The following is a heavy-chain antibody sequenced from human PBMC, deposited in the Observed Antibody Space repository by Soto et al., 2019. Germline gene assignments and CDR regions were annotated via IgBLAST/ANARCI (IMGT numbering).Heavy chain of an antibody. CDR2: ISASGSSV. J-gene: IGHJ4*02. Sequence: EVQLFESGGALVQPGGSLRLSCEASGFSLGRYAMSWVRQAPGKGLEWISVISASGSSVSYADSVKGRFTISKDNSENTLFLQVNSLRVEDTAVYYCAKDYYYDSTGLFFDSWGQGTLVTVSS. CDR1: GFSLGRYA. V-gene: IGHV3-23*01. D-gene: IGHD3-22*01. CDR3: AKDYYYDSTGLFFDS.